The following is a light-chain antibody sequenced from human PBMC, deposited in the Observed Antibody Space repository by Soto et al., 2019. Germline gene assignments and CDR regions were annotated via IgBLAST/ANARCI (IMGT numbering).Light chain of an antibody. CDR2: DAS. CDR3: QQYENLPT. J-gene: IGKJ5*01. V-gene: IGKV1-33*01. CDR1: QNINNY. Sequence: DIHMTQSPSSLSASVEDRVTITCQASQNINNYLNWYQQKPGRAPKLLIYDASNLEAGVPSRFRGSGSGTDFTFTISRLKPEDIATYYCQQYENLPTFGHGTRLEIK.